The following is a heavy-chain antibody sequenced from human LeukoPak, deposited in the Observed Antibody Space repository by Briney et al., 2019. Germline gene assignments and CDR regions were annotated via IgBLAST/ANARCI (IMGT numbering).Heavy chain of an antibody. CDR1: GGSISSGDYY. J-gene: IGHJ3*02. Sequence: SETLSLTCTVSGGSISSGDYYWRWIRQPPGKGLEWIGYIYYSGSTYYNPSLKSRVTISVDTSKNQFSLRLSSVTAADTAVYYCARIVGAGDAFDIWGQGTMVTVSS. CDR2: IYYSGST. D-gene: IGHD1-26*01. CDR3: ARIVGAGDAFDI. V-gene: IGHV4-30-4*08.